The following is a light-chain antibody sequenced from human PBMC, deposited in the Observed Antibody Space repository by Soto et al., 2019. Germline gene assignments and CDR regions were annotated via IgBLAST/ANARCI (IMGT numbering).Light chain of an antibody. CDR2: ATS. CDR1: QTISSW. Sequence: IQMTQSPSPLPASVGDRVTITCRASQTISSWLAWYQQKPGKAPKLLIFATSTLQSGVPSRFSGTGSGTDFTLTISSLQPEDFATYYCLQDFNYPWTFGQGTKVDIK. V-gene: IGKV1-6*01. J-gene: IGKJ1*01. CDR3: LQDFNYPWT.